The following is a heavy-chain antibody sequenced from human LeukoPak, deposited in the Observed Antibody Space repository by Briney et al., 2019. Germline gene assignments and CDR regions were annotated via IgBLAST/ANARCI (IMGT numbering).Heavy chain of an antibody. J-gene: IGHJ4*02. D-gene: IGHD1-26*01. V-gene: IGHV3-7*03. Sequence: GGSLRLSCAASGFTFSSYWMSWVRQAPGKGLEWVANIKQDGSEKYYVDSVKGRFTISRDNAKNSLYLQMNSLRAEDTAVYYCAKAISVGTTTDAADWGQGTLVTVSS. CDR2: IKQDGSEK. CDR3: AKAISVGTTTDAAD. CDR1: GFTFSSYW.